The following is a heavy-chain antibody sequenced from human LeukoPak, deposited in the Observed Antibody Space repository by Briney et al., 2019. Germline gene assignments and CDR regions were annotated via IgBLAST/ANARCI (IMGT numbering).Heavy chain of an antibody. CDR2: ISYSGST. Sequence: KPSETLSLTCTVSGGSISSYYWSWLRQPPGKGLEWIGYISYSGSTNYHPSLKSRLTMSVDTSKNQFSVKRSSVTAADTAVYYCARQTSSGRFDYWGQGILVTVSS. V-gene: IGHV4-59*08. J-gene: IGHJ4*02. CDR3: ARQTSSGRFDY. CDR1: GGSISSYY. D-gene: IGHD6-19*01.